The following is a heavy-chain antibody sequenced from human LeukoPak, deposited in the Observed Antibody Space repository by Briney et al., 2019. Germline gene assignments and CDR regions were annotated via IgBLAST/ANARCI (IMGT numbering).Heavy chain of an antibody. CDR3: AKGTVIVVLDAY. Sequence: GGSLRLSCAASGFTFSSYWMHWVRQAPGKGLVWVSRINSDGSTTSYADSVKGRFTISRDNAKNTLYLQMNSLRAEDTAVYYCAKGTVIVVLDAYWGQGTLVTVSS. CDR2: INSDGSTT. J-gene: IGHJ4*02. V-gene: IGHV3-74*01. CDR1: GFTFSSYW. D-gene: IGHD3-22*01.